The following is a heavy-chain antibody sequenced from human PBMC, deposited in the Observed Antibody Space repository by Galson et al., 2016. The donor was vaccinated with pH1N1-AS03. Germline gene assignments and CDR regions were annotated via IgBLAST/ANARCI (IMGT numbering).Heavy chain of an antibody. V-gene: IGHV3-48*01. CDR3: AREGKNRFRDYYYMDV. D-gene: IGHD2/OR15-2a*01. J-gene: IGHJ6*03. CDR1: RFTFSSYG. Sequence: SLRLSCAASRFTFSSYGMNWVRQAPGKGLEWLSYISSSSNTIYYADSVKGRLTISRDYGKNSLYLQMNGLRAEDTAVYYCAREGKNRFRDYYYMDVWGKGTTVTVSS. CDR2: ISSSSNTI.